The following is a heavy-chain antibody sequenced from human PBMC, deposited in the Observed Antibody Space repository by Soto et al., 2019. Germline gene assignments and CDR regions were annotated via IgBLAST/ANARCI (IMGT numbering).Heavy chain of an antibody. Sequence: QVQLVQSRGEVKKPGASVKVSCKTSGYSFTTYGISWVRQAPGQGLEGMGWISGYNGNTNYAQKLKGRLTMTTDTSTSTAYMELRSLTSDDTAVYYCAREGPAPYYYSGMDVWGQGSTVTVSS. J-gene: IGHJ6*02. V-gene: IGHV1-18*01. CDR2: ISGYNGNT. CDR1: GYSFTTYG. CDR3: AREGPAPYYYSGMDV.